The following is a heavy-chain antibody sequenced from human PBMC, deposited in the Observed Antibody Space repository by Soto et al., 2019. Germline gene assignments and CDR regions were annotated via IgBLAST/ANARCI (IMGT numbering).Heavy chain of an antibody. CDR3: AKGRWEPYYFDY. CDR2: ISYDGSNK. Sequence: QVQLVESGGGVVQPGRSLRLSCAASGFTFSSYGMHWVRQAPGKGLEWVAVISYDGSNKYYADSVKGRFTISRDNSKNTLYLQMNSLRAEDKAVYYCAKGRWEPYYFDYWGQGTLVTVSS. CDR1: GFTFSSYG. V-gene: IGHV3-30*18. D-gene: IGHD1-26*01. J-gene: IGHJ4*02.